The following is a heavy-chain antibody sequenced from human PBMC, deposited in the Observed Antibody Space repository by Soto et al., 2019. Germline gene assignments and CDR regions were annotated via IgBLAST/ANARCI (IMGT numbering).Heavy chain of an antibody. V-gene: IGHV3-48*01. D-gene: IGHD5-12*01. J-gene: IGHJ3*02. Sequence: EVQLVESGGGLVQPGGSLRLSCAASGFTVSSYSTNWVRQAPGKGLEWVSYISSSSSTIYYADSVKGRFTISRDNAKNSLYPQRNSLRAEDTAVYYCIKRRDGYNRDDGAFDIWGQGTMFTVSS. CDR1: GFTVSSYS. CDR2: ISSSSSTI. CDR3: IKRRDGYNRDDGAFDI.